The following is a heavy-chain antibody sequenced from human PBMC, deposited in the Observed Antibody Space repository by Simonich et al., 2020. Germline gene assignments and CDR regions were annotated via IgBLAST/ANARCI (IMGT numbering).Heavy chain of an antibody. CDR2: SSYNKDNT. D-gene: IGHD2-15*01. CDR1: GYTFTSYG. Sequence: QVQLVQSGAEVKKPGASVKVSCKASGYTFTSYGISWVRQAPGQGLEGMGWSSYNKDNTNYAQKLQGRVTMTTDTSTSTAYMELRSLRSDDTAVYYCARASRGTWWYYYFDYWGQGTLVTVSS. J-gene: IGHJ4*02. CDR3: ARASRGTWWYYYFDY. V-gene: IGHV1-18*01.